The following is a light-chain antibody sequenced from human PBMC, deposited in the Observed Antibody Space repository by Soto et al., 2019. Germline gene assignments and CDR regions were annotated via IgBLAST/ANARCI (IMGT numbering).Light chain of an antibody. J-gene: IGKJ1*01. Sequence: DIPMNQSPSSLSASLGDRVTITCRTSQNIYNSLNWYQQKAGRAPAVLIYGASNLQCGVPLRFSGSGSGTDFTLTISGLQPEDSATYYCQESRSALWGTCGQGTKVEVK. CDR1: QNIYNS. CDR2: GAS. V-gene: IGKV1-39*01. CDR3: QESRSALWGT.